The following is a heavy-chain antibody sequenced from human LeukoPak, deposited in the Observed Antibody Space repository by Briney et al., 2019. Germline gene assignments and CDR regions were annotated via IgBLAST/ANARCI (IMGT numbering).Heavy chain of an antibody. CDR2: ISYDGSNK. CDR1: GFTFSSYA. Sequence: PGGSLRLSCAASGFTFSSYAMHWVRQAPGKGLEWVAVISYDGSNKYYADSVKGRFTISRDNSKNTLYLQMNSLRAEDTAVYYCARDIVHGSGWDYGMDVWGQGTTVTVSS. D-gene: IGHD6-19*01. J-gene: IGHJ6*02. V-gene: IGHV3-30*04. CDR3: ARDIVHGSGWDYGMDV.